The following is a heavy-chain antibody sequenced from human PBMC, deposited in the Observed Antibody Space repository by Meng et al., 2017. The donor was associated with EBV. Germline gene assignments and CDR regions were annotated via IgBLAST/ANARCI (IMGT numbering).Heavy chain of an antibody. D-gene: IGHD3-22*01. J-gene: IGHJ4*02. Sequence: QVQLVQSRAEVKKPGASLKVSCKASGYTFTSYGISWVRQAPGQGLEWMGWISAYNGNTNYAQKLQGRVTMTTDTSTSTAYMELRSLRSDDTAVYYCARDGRLYDTPSPFDYWGQGTLVTVSS. CDR2: ISAYNGNT. CDR3: ARDGRLYDTPSPFDY. V-gene: IGHV1-18*01. CDR1: GYTFTSYG.